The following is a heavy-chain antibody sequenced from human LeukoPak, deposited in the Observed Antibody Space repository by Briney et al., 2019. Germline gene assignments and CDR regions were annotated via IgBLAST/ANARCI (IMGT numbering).Heavy chain of an antibody. CDR3: ARAGVDCSSTSCYTAAFDI. V-gene: IGHV4-30-2*01. Sequence: SETLSLTCAVYGGSFSGYYWSWIRQPPGKGLEWIGYIYHSGSTYYNPSLKSRVTISVDRSKNQFSLKLSSVTAADTAVYYCARAGVDCSSTSCYTAAFDIWGQGTMVTVSS. CDR2: IYHSGST. J-gene: IGHJ3*02. CDR1: GGSFSGYY. D-gene: IGHD2-2*02.